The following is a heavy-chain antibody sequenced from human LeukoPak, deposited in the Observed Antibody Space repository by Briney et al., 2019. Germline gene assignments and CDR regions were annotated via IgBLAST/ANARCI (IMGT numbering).Heavy chain of an antibody. D-gene: IGHD6-6*01. CDR1: GFTFSSYA. CDR2: ISYDGSNK. J-gene: IGHJ4*02. Sequence: PGGSLRLSCAASGFTFSSYAMHWVRQAPGEGLEWVAVISYDGSNKYYADSVKGRFTISRDNSKNTLYLQMNSLRAEDTAVYYCARNSHRYSSSGGGGYWGQGTLVTVST. CDR3: ARNSHRYSSSGGGGY. V-gene: IGHV3-30-3*01.